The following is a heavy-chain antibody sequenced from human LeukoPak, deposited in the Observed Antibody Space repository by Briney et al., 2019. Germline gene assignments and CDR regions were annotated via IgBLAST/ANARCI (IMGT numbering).Heavy chain of an antibody. CDR3: ARDSVRWAA. Sequence: GGSLRLSCSASGFTFSNYWMTWVRQTPGKGLEWVANIKEDGSEIYYVDSVKGRFTISRDNAKNSLYLQMNSLRAEDTAVYYCARDSVRWAAWGQGTLVTVSS. CDR2: IKEDGSEI. D-gene: IGHD4-23*01. J-gene: IGHJ5*02. CDR1: GFTFSNYW. V-gene: IGHV3-7*03.